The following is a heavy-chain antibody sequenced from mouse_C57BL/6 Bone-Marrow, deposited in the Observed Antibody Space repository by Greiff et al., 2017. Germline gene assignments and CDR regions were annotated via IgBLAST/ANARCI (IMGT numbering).Heavy chain of an antibody. CDR2: IDPNSGGT. V-gene: IGHV1-72*01. Sequence: QVQLKQPGAELVKPGASVKLSCKASGYTFTSYWMHWVKQRPGRGLEWIGRIDPNSGGTKYNEKFKSKATLTVDKPSSTAYMQLSSLTSEDSAVYYCARSDDYDEGASYAMDYWGQGTSVTVSS. CDR3: ARSDDYDEGASYAMDY. D-gene: IGHD2-4*01. J-gene: IGHJ4*01. CDR1: GYTFTSYW.